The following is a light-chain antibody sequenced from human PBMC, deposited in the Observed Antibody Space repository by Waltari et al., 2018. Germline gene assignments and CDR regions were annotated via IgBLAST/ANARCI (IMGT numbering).Light chain of an antibody. CDR1: QRIHTY. V-gene: IGKV1-39*01. J-gene: IGKJ4*01. Sequence: DLQLTQSPSSLSSYVGDRVTITCRASQRIHTYLKSYHHRPGEDPKLLISGTSNLRSGIPSRFSGSGSGTFFTLTISNLQPEDFGSYYCQQFYTTPGLSFGGGTKVEI. CDR3: QQFYTTPGLS. CDR2: GTS.